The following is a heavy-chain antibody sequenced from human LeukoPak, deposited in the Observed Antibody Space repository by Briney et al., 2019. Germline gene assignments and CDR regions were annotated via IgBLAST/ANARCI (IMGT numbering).Heavy chain of an antibody. J-gene: IGHJ6*02. CDR3: ARHSYNYYGLDV. CDR2: IHYRGTT. CDR1: GASINSYY. Sequence: SETLSLTCSVSGASINSYYWNWIRQSPGKGLEWLGNIHYRGTTNYNPSLKSRVTMSVDTSNNHLSLRLTSVTAADTALYYCARHSYNYYGLDVWGQGTTITVSS. V-gene: IGHV4-59*08.